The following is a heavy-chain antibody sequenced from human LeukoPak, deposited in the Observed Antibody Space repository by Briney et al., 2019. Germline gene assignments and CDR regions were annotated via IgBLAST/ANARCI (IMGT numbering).Heavy chain of an antibody. J-gene: IGHJ3*02. CDR2: VYYSGST. Sequence: PSATLSLTCTVSGGSISSSPFYWGWIRQPPGKGLEWIGSVYYSGSTYYNPSLRNRVTISVDTSKNQFSLKLSSVTAADTAVYYCARPRVTLTFDAFDIWGQGTMVTVSS. D-gene: IGHD2-21*02. CDR3: ARPRVTLTFDAFDI. V-gene: IGHV4-39*01. CDR1: GGSISSSPFY.